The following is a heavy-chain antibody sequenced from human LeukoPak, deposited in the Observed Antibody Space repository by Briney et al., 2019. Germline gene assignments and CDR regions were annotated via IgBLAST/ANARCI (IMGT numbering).Heavy chain of an antibody. CDR2: INHSGST. V-gene: IGHV4-34*01. CDR3: ARDGGYSYGYTFDY. Sequence: PSETLSLTCAVYGGSFSGYYWSWVRQPPGKGLEWIGEINHSGSTNYNPSLKSRVTISVDTSKNQFSLKLSSVTAADTAVYYCARDGGYSYGYTFDYWGQGTLVTVSS. CDR1: GGSFSGYY. D-gene: IGHD5-18*01. J-gene: IGHJ4*02.